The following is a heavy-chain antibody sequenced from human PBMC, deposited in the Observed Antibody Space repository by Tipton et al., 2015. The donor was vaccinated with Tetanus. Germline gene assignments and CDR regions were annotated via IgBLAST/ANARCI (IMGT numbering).Heavy chain of an antibody. D-gene: IGHD5-18*01. Sequence: TLSLTCAVYGGSFSGYYWSWIRQPPGKGLEWIGEINHSGSTNYNPSLKSRVTISVDTSKNQFSLKLSSVTAADTAVYYCARAAGYSYGPNGMDVWGQGTTVTVSS. CDR1: GGSFSGYY. J-gene: IGHJ6*02. V-gene: IGHV4-34*01. CDR3: ARAAGYSYGPNGMDV. CDR2: INHSGST.